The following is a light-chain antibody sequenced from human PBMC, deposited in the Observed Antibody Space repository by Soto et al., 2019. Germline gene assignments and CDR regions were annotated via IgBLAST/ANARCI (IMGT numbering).Light chain of an antibody. CDR2: DVN. CDR3: SSHTNGGRNV. V-gene: IGLV2-14*03. CDR1: SSDVGSYNY. Sequence: HSALTQPASVSGSPGQSITIPCTGTSSDVGSYNYVSWYQQYPGKAPKLVIYDVNSRPSGVSHRFSGSKSANTASLTISGLQAEDEADYYCSSHTNGGRNVFGTGTKVTVL. J-gene: IGLJ1*01.